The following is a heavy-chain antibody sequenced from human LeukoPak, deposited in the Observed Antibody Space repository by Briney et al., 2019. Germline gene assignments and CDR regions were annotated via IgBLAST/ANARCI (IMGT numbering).Heavy chain of an antibody. V-gene: IGHV1-69*04. J-gene: IGHJ4*02. Sequence: SVKVSCKASGYTFTSYGISWVRQAPGQGLEWMGRIIPILGIANYAQKFQGRVTITADKSTSTAYMELSSLRSEDTAVYYCASTKGDRTAFGYWGQGTLVTVSS. CDR3: ASTKGDRTAFGY. CDR1: GYTFTSYG. D-gene: IGHD1-26*01. CDR2: IIPILGIA.